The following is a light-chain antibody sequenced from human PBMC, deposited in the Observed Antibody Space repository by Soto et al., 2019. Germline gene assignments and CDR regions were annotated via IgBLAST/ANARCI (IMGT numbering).Light chain of an antibody. CDR3: GTWDSSPSAPV. J-gene: IGLJ1*01. CDR2: EDN. Sequence: QSVLTQPPSVSAAPGQRVTISCSGSTSNIGNNFVSWYQQLPGTAPKLLMYEDNKRPSGIPDRISGSKSGTSATLGITGLQTGYEADYYCGTWDSSPSAPVFGTGTNVPVL. CDR1: TSNIGNNF. V-gene: IGLV1-51*01.